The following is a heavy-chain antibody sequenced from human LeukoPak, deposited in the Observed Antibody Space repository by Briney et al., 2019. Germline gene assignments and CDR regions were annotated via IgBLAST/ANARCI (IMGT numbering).Heavy chain of an antibody. Sequence: GGSLRLSCVASRFTVSNNHMNWVRHAPGKGLEWVSVIYNGDNTYYADSVQGRFTISKDNSKNTLYLQMNSLRPEDTAVYFCARASRWLAFDNWGQGTLVTVSS. D-gene: IGHD6-19*01. V-gene: IGHV3-66*01. CDR3: ARASRWLAFDN. CDR2: IYNGDNT. CDR1: RFTVSNNH. J-gene: IGHJ4*02.